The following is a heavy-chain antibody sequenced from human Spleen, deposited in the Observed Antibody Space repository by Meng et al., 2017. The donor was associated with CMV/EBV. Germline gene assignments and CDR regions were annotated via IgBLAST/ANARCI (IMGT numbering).Heavy chain of an antibody. Sequence: ASVKVSCKSFGYTFTTYNMRWVRQAPGQGLEWMGWINPSTGGTNYAQKFQGRVTMTRDASISTAYMELSRLRSDDTAVYYCATTKGDYWGQGTLVTVSS. CDR3: ATTKGDY. D-gene: IGHD5-24*01. CDR1: GYTFTTYN. V-gene: IGHV1-2*02. J-gene: IGHJ4*02. CDR2: INPSTGGT.